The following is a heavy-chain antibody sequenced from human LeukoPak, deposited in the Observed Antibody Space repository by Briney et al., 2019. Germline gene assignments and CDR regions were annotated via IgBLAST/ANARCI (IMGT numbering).Heavy chain of an antibody. CDR3: AKSNGSGLIDI. Sequence: SETLSLTCTVSSGSISTSNYYWGWVRQPPGKALEWLGNIFYSGSTYYSPSLKSRVPLSLDTSRNEFSQKLNSVTAADTAVHYCAKSNGSGLIDIWGQGTMVTVSS. CDR2: IFYSGST. J-gene: IGHJ3*02. V-gene: IGHV4-39*07. CDR1: SGSISTSNYY. D-gene: IGHD3-10*01.